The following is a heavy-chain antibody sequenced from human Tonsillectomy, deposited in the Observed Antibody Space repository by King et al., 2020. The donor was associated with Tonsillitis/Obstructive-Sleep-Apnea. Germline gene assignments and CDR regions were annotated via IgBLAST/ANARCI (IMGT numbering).Heavy chain of an antibody. D-gene: IGHD2-2*01. J-gene: IGHJ4*02. CDR3: ARVAGYCSSTSCYGGLDS. CDR2: ISPIFGTA. Sequence: QLVQSGAEVKKPGSSVKVSCKASGGTFSSYAISWVRQAPGQGLEWMGGISPIFGTANYAQKFQGRVTITADESTSTAYMELRSLGSEETAVYYCARVAGYCSSTSCYGGLDSWGQGTLVTVSS. CDR1: GGTFSSYA. V-gene: IGHV1-69*12.